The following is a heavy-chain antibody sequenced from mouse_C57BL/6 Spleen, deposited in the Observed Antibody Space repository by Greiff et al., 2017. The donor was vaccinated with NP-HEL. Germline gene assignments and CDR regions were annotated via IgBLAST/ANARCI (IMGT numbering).Heavy chain of an antibody. Sequence: EVNVVESGGGLVKPGGSLKLSCAASGFTFSDYGMHWVRQAPEKGLEWVAYISSGSSTIYYADTVKGRFTISRDNAKNTLFLQMTSLRSEDTAMYYCARNWGPFFDYWGQGTTLTVSS. J-gene: IGHJ2*01. D-gene: IGHD4-1*01. CDR3: ARNWGPFFDY. CDR1: GFTFSDYG. V-gene: IGHV5-17*01. CDR2: ISSGSSTI.